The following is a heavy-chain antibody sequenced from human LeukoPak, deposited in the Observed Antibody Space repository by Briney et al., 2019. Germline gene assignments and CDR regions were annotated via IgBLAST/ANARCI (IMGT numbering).Heavy chain of an antibody. CDR3: ARNIGVVIPEPYYFDY. D-gene: IGHD3-3*01. CDR1: GGSISSGSYY. CDR2: IYTTGST. Sequence: SETLSLTCTVSGGSISSGSYYWSWVRQPAGKGLEWIGRIYTTGSTKYSPSLESRVSISVDTSKNQFSLKLSSVTAADTAVYYCARNIGVVIPEPYYFDYWGQGTLVTVSS. V-gene: IGHV4-61*02. J-gene: IGHJ4*02.